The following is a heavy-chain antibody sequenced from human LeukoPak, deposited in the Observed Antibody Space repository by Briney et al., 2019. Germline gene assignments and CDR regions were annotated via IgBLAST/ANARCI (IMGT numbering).Heavy chain of an antibody. CDR2: ISGSGGST. CDR3: AKDRIAARLKGAFDI. Sequence: GGSLRLSCAASGFTFSSYSMNWVRQAPGKGLEWVSAISGSGGSTYYADSVKGRFTISRDNSKNTLYLQMNSLRAEDTAVYYCAKDRIAARLKGAFDIWGQGTMVTVSS. J-gene: IGHJ3*02. CDR1: GFTFSSYS. D-gene: IGHD6-6*01. V-gene: IGHV3-23*01.